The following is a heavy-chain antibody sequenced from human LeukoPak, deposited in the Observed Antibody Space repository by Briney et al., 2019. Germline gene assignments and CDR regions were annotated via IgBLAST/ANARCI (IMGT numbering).Heavy chain of an antibody. CDR2: IGGSGGST. CDR1: GFTFSNYA. D-gene: IGHD3-22*01. CDR3: AKVSYYYDSSGYPYYFDY. V-gene: IGHV3-23*01. J-gene: IGHJ4*02. Sequence: GGSLRLSCAASGFTFSNYAVSWVRQAPGKGLEWVSAIGGSGGSTYYADSVKGRFTISRDNSKNTLYLQMNSRRAEDTAVYYCAKVSYYYDSSGYPYYFDYWGQGTLVTVSS.